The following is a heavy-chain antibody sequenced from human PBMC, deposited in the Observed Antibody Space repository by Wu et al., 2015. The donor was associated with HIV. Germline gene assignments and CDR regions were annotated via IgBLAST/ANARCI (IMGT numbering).Heavy chain of an antibody. CDR1: GNTFNA. J-gene: IGHJ4*02. D-gene: IGHD6-19*01. Sequence: QVQLVQSGAEVKKPGSSVKISCRASGNTFNAINWVRQAPGQGLEWMGGIIPLFGTRDYAQSLQGRLTITTDESTSTAYMTLSSLRSEDTAVYYCATPRSPGFSSAWPTYFDYWGQGTLVTVPS. CDR3: ATPRSPGFSSAWPTYFDY. CDR2: IIPLFGTR. V-gene: IGHV1-69*05.